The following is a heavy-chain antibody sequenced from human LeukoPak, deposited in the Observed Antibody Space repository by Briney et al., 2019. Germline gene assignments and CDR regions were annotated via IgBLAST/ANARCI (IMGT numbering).Heavy chain of an antibody. CDR2: ISSSGSTI. J-gene: IGHJ4*02. CDR3: SLLAVASPQDY. V-gene: IGHV3-48*03. Sequence: GGSLRLSCAASGFTFSTYEMHWVRQAPGKGLERVSDISSSGSTIYYADSVKGRFTTSRDNAKNLLYLQMHSLRAEDTAVYYCSLLAVASPQDYWGQGTLVTVSS. CDR1: GFTFSTYE. D-gene: IGHD6-19*01.